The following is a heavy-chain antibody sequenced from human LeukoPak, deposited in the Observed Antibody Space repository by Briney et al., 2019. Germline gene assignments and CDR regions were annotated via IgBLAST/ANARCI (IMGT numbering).Heavy chain of an antibody. J-gene: IGHJ4*02. Sequence: ASAKVSCKVSGYTLTELSMHWVRQAPGKGLEWMGGFDPEDGETIYAQKFQGRVAMTEDTSTDTAYMELSSPRSEDTAVYYCAPSTIVGATLGFYWGQGTLVTVSS. CDR2: FDPEDGET. V-gene: IGHV1-24*01. CDR1: GYTLTELS. D-gene: IGHD1-26*01. CDR3: APSTIVGATLGFY.